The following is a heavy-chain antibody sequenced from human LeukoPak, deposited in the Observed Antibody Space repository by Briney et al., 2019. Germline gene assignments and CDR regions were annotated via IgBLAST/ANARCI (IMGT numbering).Heavy chain of an antibody. J-gene: IGHJ4*02. Sequence: SETLSLTCTVSGYSITTGYYWGWIRQPPGKGLEWIGEIYHSGSTNYNPSLKSRVTISVDKSKNQFSLKLSSVTAADTAVYYCAQKTRYCSSTSCYERTWLRWGQGTLVTVSS. CDR1: GYSITTGYY. D-gene: IGHD2-2*01. V-gene: IGHV4-38-2*02. CDR3: AQKTRYCSSTSCYERTWLR. CDR2: IYHSGST.